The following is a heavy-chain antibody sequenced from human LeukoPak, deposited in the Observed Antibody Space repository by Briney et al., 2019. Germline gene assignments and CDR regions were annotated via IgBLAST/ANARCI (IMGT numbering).Heavy chain of an antibody. V-gene: IGHV3-11*04. CDR1: GFTFSDYY. J-gene: IGHJ3*02. CDR2: ISSSGSTI. Sequence: PGGSLRLSCAASGFTFSDYYMSWIRQAPGKGLEWVSYISSSGSTIYHADSVKGRFTISRDNAKNSLYLQMNSLRAEDTAVYYCARDKDSSGYYYDAFDIWGQGTMVTVSS. CDR3: ARDKDSSGYYYDAFDI. D-gene: IGHD3-22*01.